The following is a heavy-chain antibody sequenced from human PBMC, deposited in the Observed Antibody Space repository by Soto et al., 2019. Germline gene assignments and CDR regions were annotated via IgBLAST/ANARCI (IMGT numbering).Heavy chain of an antibody. D-gene: IGHD6-13*01. CDR3: ASRRSSSWHFDY. CDR1: GFSLSTSGEG. V-gene: IGHV2-5*02. CDR2: IYCDDDK. Sequence: QITLKESGPTLVKPTQTLTLTCTFSGFSLSTSGEGVGWIRQPPGKALEWLILIYCDDDKRYSPSLKTRLTITRDTSKPQVVLTMTNMEPVDTATYYCASRRSSSWHFDYWGQGTLVTVSS. J-gene: IGHJ4*02.